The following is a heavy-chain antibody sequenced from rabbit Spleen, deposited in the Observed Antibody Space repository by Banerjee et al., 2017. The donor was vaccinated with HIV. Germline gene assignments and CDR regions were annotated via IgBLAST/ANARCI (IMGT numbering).Heavy chain of an antibody. CDR3: ARSTYGYADYGDLYYAAMDL. V-gene: IGHV1S45*01. Sequence: QEQLEESGGGLVKPEGSLTLTCKASGFPFSNKAVMCWVRQAPGKGLEWIACINAVTGKAVYASWAKGRFTFSKTSSTTVTLEMTSLTAADTATYFCARSTYGYADYGDLYYAAMDLWVQGTLVTVS. D-gene: IGHD6-1*01. CDR1: GFPFSNKAV. CDR2: INAVTGKA. J-gene: IGHJ6*01.